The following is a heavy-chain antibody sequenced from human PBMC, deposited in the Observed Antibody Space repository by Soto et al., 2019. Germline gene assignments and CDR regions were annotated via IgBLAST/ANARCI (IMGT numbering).Heavy chain of an antibody. D-gene: IGHD5-18*01. CDR2: INHLTTT. Sequence: SETLSLACAVYGGSFSSYHWSWIRQTPGKGLEWIGEINHLTTTNYNPSLKSRVIISLDTPKNQFSLKLSSVTAADTAVYYCARGYDTALAPIFWGQGILVTVSS. CDR3: ARGYDTALAPIF. V-gene: IGHV4-34*01. J-gene: IGHJ4*02. CDR1: GGSFSSYH.